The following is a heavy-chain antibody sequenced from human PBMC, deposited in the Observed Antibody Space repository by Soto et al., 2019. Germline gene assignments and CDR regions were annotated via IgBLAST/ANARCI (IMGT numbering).Heavy chain of an antibody. CDR1: GVTFSSYS. V-gene: IGHV3-48*01. CDR2: ISSSSSTI. CDR3: ARLTGFWSGYYYDY. Sequence: SGGFLRLSCAASGVTFSSYSMNWVRQAPGKGLEWVSYISSSSSTIYYADSVKGRFTISRDNAKNSLYLQMNSLRAEDTAVYYCARLTGFWSGYYYDYWGQGTLVTVSS. J-gene: IGHJ4*02. D-gene: IGHD3-3*01.